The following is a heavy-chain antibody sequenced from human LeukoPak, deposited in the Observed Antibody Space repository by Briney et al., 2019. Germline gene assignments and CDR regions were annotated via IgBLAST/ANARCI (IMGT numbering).Heavy chain of an antibody. CDR3: AKAPVGVAALSY. J-gene: IGHJ4*02. CDR1: GFTFSSYA. V-gene: IGHV3-30-3*01. CDR2: ISYDGSNK. D-gene: IGHD2-15*01. Sequence: GGSLRLSCAASGFTFSSYAMHWVRQAPGKGLEWVAVISYDGSNKYYADSVKGRFTISRDNSKNTLYLQMNSLRAEDTAVYYCAKAPVGVAALSYWGQGTLVTVSS.